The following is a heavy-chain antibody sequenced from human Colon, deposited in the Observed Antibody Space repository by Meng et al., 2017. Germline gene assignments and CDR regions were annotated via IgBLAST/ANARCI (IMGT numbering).Heavy chain of an antibody. D-gene: IGHD1-26*01. V-gene: IGHV1-8*01. CDR1: GYTFTALD. CDR2: INTNSGET. Sequence: QVQLVQSVAEVKKPGASVRVSCKASGYTFTALDIKWVRQATGQGLEWMGWINTNSGETGYAQKFQGRFTMTRDTSISTFYMELSSLTSDDTAVYYCARGIWEGFDYWGQGALVTVSS. CDR3: ARGIWEGFDY. J-gene: IGHJ4*02.